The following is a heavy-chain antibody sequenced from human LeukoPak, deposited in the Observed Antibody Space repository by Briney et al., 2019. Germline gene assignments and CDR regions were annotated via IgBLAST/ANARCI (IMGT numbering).Heavy chain of an antibody. D-gene: IGHD3-10*01. J-gene: IGHJ4*02. CDR3: ARVGALGFDY. V-gene: IGHV3-23*01. CDR2: ISGSGGST. CDR1: GFTFSSYA. Sequence: GRSLRLSCAASGFTFSSYAMSWVRQAPGKGLEWVSAISGSGGSTYYADSVKGRFTISRDNSKNTLYLQMSSLRAEDTAVYYCARVGALGFDYWGQGTLVTVSS.